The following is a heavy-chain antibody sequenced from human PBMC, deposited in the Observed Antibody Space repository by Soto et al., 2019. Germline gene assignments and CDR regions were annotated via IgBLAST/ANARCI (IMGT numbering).Heavy chain of an antibody. CDR3: ARTDRDFYGLDV. CDR2: ISAAGDP. J-gene: IGHJ6*02. CDR1: GFTFRNYD. V-gene: IGHV3-13*05. Sequence: EVQLVESGGGLVQPGGSLRLSCEASGFTFRNYDMHWVRQGTGKGLEWVSGISAAGDPDYAGSVEGRFTISRENAQNSFFLQMNSLRVGDTAVYYYARTDRDFYGLDVWGQGTTVIVSS.